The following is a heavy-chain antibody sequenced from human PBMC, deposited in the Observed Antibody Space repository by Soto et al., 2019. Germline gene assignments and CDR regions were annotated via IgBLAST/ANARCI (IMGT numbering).Heavy chain of an antibody. CDR3: AKVLSKNYYYPFDF. CDR1: GFTFSDYA. J-gene: IGHJ4*02. V-gene: IGHV3-23*01. CDR2: ISGGSSVT. D-gene: IGHD3-10*01. Sequence: GGSLRLSCTASGFTFSDYAMAWVRQAPGKGLEWVSTISGGSSVTYYGDSVKGRFTISRDNAKKTLFMQLNRLSAEDTATYYCAKVLSKNYYYPFDFWGQGTQVTVSS.